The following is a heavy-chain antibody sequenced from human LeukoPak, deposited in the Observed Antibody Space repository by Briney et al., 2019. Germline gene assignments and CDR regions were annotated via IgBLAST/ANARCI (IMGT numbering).Heavy chain of an antibody. CDR1: GFTFSRYA. V-gene: IGHV4-34*01. Sequence: GSLRLSCAASGFTFSRYAMSWVRQAPGKGLEWIGEINHSGSTNYNPSLKSRVTISVDTSKNQFSLKLSSVTAADTAVYYCAREKTGLDGMDVWGQGTTVTASS. J-gene: IGHJ6*02. CDR3: AREKTGLDGMDV. CDR2: INHSGST.